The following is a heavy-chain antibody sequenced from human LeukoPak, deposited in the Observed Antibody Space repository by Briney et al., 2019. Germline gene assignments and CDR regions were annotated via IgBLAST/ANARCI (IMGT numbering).Heavy chain of an antibody. Sequence: SETLSLTCTVSGGSISSYCWSWIRQPPGKGLEWIGYTHYSGSTNYNPSLKSRVTISVGTSKNQFSLKLSSVTAADTAVYYCARLVGATTPLDIWGQGTMVTVSS. CDR2: THYSGST. V-gene: IGHV4-59*08. D-gene: IGHD1-26*01. CDR3: ARLVGATTPLDI. CDR1: GGSISSYC. J-gene: IGHJ3*02.